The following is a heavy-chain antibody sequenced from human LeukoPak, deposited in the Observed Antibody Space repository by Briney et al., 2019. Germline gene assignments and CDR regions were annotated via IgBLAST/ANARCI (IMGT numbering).Heavy chain of an antibody. Sequence: GGSLRLSCAASGFTFSSYWMHWVRQAPGKGLVWVPRINSDGSSTSYADSVKGRFTISRDNAKNTLYLQMNSLRAEDTAVYYCARDNYDFWSGYRFDPWGQGTLVTVSS. CDR3: ARDNYDFWSGYRFDP. CDR1: GFTFSSYW. CDR2: INSDGSST. J-gene: IGHJ5*02. V-gene: IGHV3-74*01. D-gene: IGHD3-3*01.